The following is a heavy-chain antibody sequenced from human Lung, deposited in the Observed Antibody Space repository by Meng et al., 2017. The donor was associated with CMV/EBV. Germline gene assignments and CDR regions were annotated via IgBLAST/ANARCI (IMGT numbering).Heavy chain of an antibody. V-gene: IGHV4-31*03. CDR2: IYYSGST. J-gene: IGHJ4*02. D-gene: IGHD2-2*01. CDR3: ARVGCSSTSCPDY. CDR1: GGSISSGGYY. Sequence: SXTLSLXCTVSGGSISSGGYYWSWIRQHPGKGLEWIGYIYYSGSTYYNPSLKSRVTISVDTSKNQFSLKLSSVTAADTAMYYCARVGCSSTSCPDYWGQGTXVTVSS.